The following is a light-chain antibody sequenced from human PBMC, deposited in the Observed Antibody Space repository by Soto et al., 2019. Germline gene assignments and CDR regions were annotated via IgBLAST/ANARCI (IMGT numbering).Light chain of an antibody. CDR3: QHSYSTLWT. V-gene: IGKV1-39*01. J-gene: IGKJ1*01. CDR2: AAS. Sequence: DIQMTQSPSSLSASVGDRVTITCRASQSISSYLTWYQQKPGKAPKLLIYAASSLQSGVPSRFSCSGSWTDFTLTISSLQPEDFATYYCQHSYSTLWTFGQGTKVEIK. CDR1: QSISSY.